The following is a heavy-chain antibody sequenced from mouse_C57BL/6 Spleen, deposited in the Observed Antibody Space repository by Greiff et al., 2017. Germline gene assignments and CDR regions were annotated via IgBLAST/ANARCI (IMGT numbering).Heavy chain of an antibody. V-gene: IGHV5-17*01. CDR3: ASAMDY. Sequence: EVHVVESGGGLVKPGGSLKLSCAASGFTFSDYGMHWVRQAPEKGLEWVAYISSGSSTIYYADTVKGRFTISRDNAKNPLFLQMTSLRSEDTAMYYCASAMDYWGQGTSVTVSS. J-gene: IGHJ4*01. CDR2: ISSGSSTI. CDR1: GFTFSDYG.